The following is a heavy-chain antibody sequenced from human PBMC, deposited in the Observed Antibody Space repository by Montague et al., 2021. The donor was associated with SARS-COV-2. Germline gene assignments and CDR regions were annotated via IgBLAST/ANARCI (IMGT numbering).Heavy chain of an antibody. CDR2: TYYRSEWYP. CDR1: GDSVSTNSGT. D-gene: IGHD2-15*01. J-gene: IGHJ4*02. Sequence: CAISGDSVSTNSGTWDWVRLSPSRGLEWLGRTYYRSEWYPDYSVSVKSRISINPDTSKNQFSLQLNSVTPEDTAVYYCARAERGSCGDGNCYQYFFNYWGQGTLVTVSS. CDR3: ARAERGSCGDGNCYQYFFNY. V-gene: IGHV6-1*01.